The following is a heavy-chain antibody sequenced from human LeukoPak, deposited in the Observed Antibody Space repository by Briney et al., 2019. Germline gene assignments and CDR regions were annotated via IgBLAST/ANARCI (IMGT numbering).Heavy chain of an antibody. D-gene: IGHD6-13*01. CDR2: IIPILGIA. CDR1: GGTFSSYA. J-gene: IGHJ4*02. CDR3: ATNLQQLDRGDY. Sequence: SVKVSCKASGGTFSSYAISWVRQAPGQGLEWMGRIIPILGIANYAQKFQGRVTMTEDTSTDTAYMELSSLRSEDTAVYYCATNLQQLDRGDYWGQGTLVTVSS. V-gene: IGHV1-69*04.